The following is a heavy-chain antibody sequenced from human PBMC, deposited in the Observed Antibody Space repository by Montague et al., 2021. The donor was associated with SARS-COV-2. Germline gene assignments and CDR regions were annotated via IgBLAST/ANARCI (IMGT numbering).Heavy chain of an antibody. J-gene: IGHJ4*02. Sequence: SLRLSCAASGFTVSSNYVSWVRQAPGKGLEWVSVIYSGGSTYYADSVKGRFTISRDNSKNTLYLQMNSLRAEDTAVYYCVRDAGGNFPTSFDYWGQGTLVTVSS. CDR1: GFTVSSNY. CDR2: IYSGGST. V-gene: IGHV3-53*01. D-gene: IGHD4-23*01. CDR3: VRDAGGNFPTSFDY.